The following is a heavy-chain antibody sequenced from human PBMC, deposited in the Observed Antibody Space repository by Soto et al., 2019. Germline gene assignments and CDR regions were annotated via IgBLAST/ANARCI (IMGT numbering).Heavy chain of an antibody. J-gene: IGHJ6*02. CDR2: IIPIFGTA. CDR3: ALVQVRKDILYYHGMDV. CDR1: GGTFSSYA. V-gene: IGHV1-69*13. Sequence: GASVKVSCKASGGTFSSYAISWVRQAPGQGLEWMGGIIPIFGTANYAQKFQGRVTITADESTTTAYMELSSLRSEDTAVYYCALVQVRKDILYYHGMDVWGQGTTVTVSS. D-gene: IGHD3-10*01.